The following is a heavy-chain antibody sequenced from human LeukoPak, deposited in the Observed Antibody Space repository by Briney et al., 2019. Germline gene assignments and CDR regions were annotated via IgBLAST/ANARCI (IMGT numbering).Heavy chain of an antibody. D-gene: IGHD4-17*01. V-gene: IGHV1-18*01. CDR2: ISAYNGNT. CDR3: ARNGDSGALDI. Sequence: GASVNVSCKASSYTFITYGLSWVRQAPGQGLEWMGWISAYNGNTNIAQKFQGRVTMTTDTSTSTVYMELRSLRSDDTAVYYCARNGDSGALDIWGQGTMVTVSS. CDR1: SYTFITYG. J-gene: IGHJ3*02.